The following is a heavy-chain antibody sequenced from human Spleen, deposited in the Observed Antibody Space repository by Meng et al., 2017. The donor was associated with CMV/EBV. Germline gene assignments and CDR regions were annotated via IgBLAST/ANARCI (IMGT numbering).Heavy chain of an antibody. CDR3: AKEGGSGSYYGFDY. Sequence: GESLKISCAASGFTFSSYGMHWVRQAPGKGLEWVAFIRYDGSNKYYADSVKGRFTISRDNSKNTLYLQMNSLRAEDTAVYYCAKEGGSGSYYGFDYWGQGTLVTVSS. CDR2: IRYDGSNK. D-gene: IGHD3-10*01. J-gene: IGHJ4*02. CDR1: GFTFSSYG. V-gene: IGHV3-30*02.